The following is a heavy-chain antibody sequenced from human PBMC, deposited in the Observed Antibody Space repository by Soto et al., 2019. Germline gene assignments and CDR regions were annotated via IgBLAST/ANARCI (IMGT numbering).Heavy chain of an antibody. V-gene: IGHV3-23*01. CDR3: TNRKLPTRPWGPAFDV. CDR2: ISSSGGST. Sequence: PGGSLRLSCAASGFTFSSYAMSWVRQAPGKGLEWVSAISSSGGSTYYPDSVKGRFTISRDNSKNTLFLQINSLRAEDTAVYYCTNRKLPTRPWGPAFDVWGQGTMVTVSS. CDR1: GFTFSSYA. J-gene: IGHJ3*01. D-gene: IGHD6-6*01.